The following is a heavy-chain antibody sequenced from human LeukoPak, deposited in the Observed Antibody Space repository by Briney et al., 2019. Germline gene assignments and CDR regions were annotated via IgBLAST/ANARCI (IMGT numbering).Heavy chain of an antibody. D-gene: IGHD1-1*01. V-gene: IGHV1-46*02. CDR2: IRPGGDGP. Sequence: ASVTVSCKASGNSLNNYHMHWVRQAPGQGLEWLGIIRPGGDGPSYAQKFQGRVTMTRDTSTSTVYMELSSLTSDDTAVYYCGRDPTYRNYFDSWGQGTLVTVSS. CDR1: GNSLNNYH. J-gene: IGHJ4*02. CDR3: GRDPTYRNYFDS.